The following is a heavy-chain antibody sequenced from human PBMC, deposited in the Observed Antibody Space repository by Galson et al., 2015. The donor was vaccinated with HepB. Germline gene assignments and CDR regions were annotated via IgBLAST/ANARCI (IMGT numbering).Heavy chain of an antibody. D-gene: IGHD6-19*01. CDR2: MSYDGSMK. J-gene: IGHJ4*02. Sequence: SLRLSCAASGFTFSQYAMHWLRQAPDKGPEWVAMMSYDGSMKEYADSVQGRFTISRDDFRNTLYLQMHSLTPEDTAIYYCARRYSSGFFPGYWGQGTLVSVSS. CDR1: GFTFSQYA. CDR3: ARRYSSGFFPGY. V-gene: IGHV3-30*04.